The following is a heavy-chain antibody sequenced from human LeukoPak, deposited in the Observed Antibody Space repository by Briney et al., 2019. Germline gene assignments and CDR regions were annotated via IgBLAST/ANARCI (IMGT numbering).Heavy chain of an antibody. J-gene: IGHJ4*02. CDR2: IIPIFGTA. V-gene: IGHV1-69*05. Sequence: EASVKVSCKASGGTFSSYAISWVRQAPGQGLEWMGGIIPIFGTANYAQKFQGRVTITTDESTSTAYMELSSLRSEDTAVYYCARGRWLQPWRYFDYWGQGTLVTVSS. D-gene: IGHD5-24*01. CDR1: GGTFSSYA. CDR3: ARGRWLQPWRYFDY.